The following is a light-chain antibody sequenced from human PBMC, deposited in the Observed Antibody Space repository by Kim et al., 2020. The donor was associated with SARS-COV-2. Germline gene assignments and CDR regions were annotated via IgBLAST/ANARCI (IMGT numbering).Light chain of an antibody. V-gene: IGLV1-47*02. CDR3: AAWDASLSGWV. CDR2: SND. J-gene: IGLJ3*02. Sequence: GQRVTISGSGSSSNIGSNYVYWYQQLPGTAPKLLIHSNDQRPSGVPDRFSGSKSGTSASLAISGLRSEDEADYYCAAWDASLSGWVFGGGTKLTVL. CDR1: SSNIGSNY.